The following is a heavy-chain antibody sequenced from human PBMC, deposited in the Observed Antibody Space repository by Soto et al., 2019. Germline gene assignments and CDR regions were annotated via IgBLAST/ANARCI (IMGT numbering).Heavy chain of an antibody. Sequence: EGTMRLSCAASGCTFSSYAMSWVRQAPGKGLEWVSAISGSGGSTYYADSVKGRFTISRDNSKNTLYLQMNSLRAEETAVYYCAKDSEYSIAATTFDYWGQGTLVTVSS. J-gene: IGHJ4*02. D-gene: IGHD6-13*01. CDR2: ISGSGGST. CDR3: AKDSEYSIAATTFDY. CDR1: GCTFSSYA. V-gene: IGHV3-23*01.